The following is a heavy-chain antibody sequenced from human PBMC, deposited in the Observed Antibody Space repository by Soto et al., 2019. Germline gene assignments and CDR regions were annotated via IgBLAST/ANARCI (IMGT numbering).Heavy chain of an antibody. Sequence: TGGSLRLSCAASGFTFSTYAMNWVRQAPGKGLEWVSGISGSGDSTYYADSVKGRFTVSRDNSKNTLYLQMNSLRAEDTAVFYCAKERSSGWSFDYWGQGTLVTAPQ. CDR1: GFTFSTYA. D-gene: IGHD6-19*01. V-gene: IGHV3-23*01. CDR3: AKERSSGWSFDY. CDR2: ISGSGDST. J-gene: IGHJ4*02.